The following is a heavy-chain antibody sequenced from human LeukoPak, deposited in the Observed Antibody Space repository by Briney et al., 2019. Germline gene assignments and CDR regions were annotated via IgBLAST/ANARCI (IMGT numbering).Heavy chain of an antibody. CDR2: ISSSGSTI. CDR3: AELGITMIGGV. D-gene: IGHD3-10*02. J-gene: IGHJ6*04. Sequence: GGSLRLSCAASGFTFSSYSMNWVRQAPGKGREGVSYISSSGSTIYYADSVKGRFTISRDNAKNSLHLQMNSLRAEDTAVYYCAELGITMIGGVWGKGTTVTISS. V-gene: IGHV3-48*04. CDR1: GFTFSSYS.